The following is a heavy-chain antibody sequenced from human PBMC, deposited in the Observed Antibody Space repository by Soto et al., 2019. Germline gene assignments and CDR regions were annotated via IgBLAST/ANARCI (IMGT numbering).Heavy chain of an antibody. CDR1: GFTFSSYW. D-gene: IGHD2-2*01. J-gene: IGHJ6*04. Sequence: GGSLRLSCAASGFTFSSYWISWVRQAPGKGLVWVSRINGDGTITSYADSVKGRFTISRDNAKKTLYLQMNSLRAEDTATYYCARNAAGGMDVWGKGTTVTVSS. CDR2: INGDGTIT. CDR3: ARNAAGGMDV. V-gene: IGHV3-74*01.